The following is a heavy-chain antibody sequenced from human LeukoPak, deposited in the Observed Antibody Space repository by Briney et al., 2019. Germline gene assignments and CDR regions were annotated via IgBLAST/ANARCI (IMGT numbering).Heavy chain of an antibody. Sequence: SEPLSLTCTVSGDSISSSSYYWGWIRQPPGKGLEWIGRIYHSGSTYYNPSLKSRVTISVDTSKNQFSLKLTSVTAAVTAVYYCARVRDGSGSYCDYWGQGTLVTVPS. CDR2: IYHSGST. D-gene: IGHD3-10*01. V-gene: IGHV4-39*07. CDR3: ARVRDGSGSYCDY. J-gene: IGHJ4*02. CDR1: GDSISSSSYY.